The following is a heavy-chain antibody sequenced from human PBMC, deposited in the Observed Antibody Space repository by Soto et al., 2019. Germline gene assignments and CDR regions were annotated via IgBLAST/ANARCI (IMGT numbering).Heavy chain of an antibody. CDR2: IIPILGIA. CDR1: GGTFSSYT. D-gene: IGHD3-10*01. CDR3: AREAKLYGSGSYYKPFDY. Sequence: ASVKVSCKASGGTFSSYTISWVRQAPGQGLEWMGRIIPILGIANYAQKFQGRVTITADKSTSTAYMELSSLRSEDTAVYYCAREAKLYGSGSYYKPFDYWGQGTLVTVPQ. V-gene: IGHV1-69*04. J-gene: IGHJ4*02.